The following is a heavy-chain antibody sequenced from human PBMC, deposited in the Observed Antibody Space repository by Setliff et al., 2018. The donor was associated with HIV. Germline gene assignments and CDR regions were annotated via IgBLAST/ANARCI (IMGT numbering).Heavy chain of an antibody. J-gene: IGHJ4*02. V-gene: IGHV4-39*01. CDR3: ARSLAGLMNYFDY. CDR1: GGSINRISYY. D-gene: IGHD6-19*01. Sequence: SETLSLTCTVSGGSINRISYYWGWIRQAPGRGLEWIGSIYNSGSTYYNPSLKSRIIISPDTSKNQISLRLTSVTAADTAVYFCARSLAGLMNYFDYWGQGMLVTVSS. CDR2: IYNSGST.